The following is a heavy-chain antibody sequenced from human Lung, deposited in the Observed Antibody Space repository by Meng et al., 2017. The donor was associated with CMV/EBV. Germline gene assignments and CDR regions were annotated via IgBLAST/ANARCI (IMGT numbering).Heavy chain of an antibody. CDR1: GFNFGDYT. D-gene: IGHD3-3*01. J-gene: IGHJ4*02. Sequence: GGSLRLXCTTSGFNFGDYTMSWVRQAPGKGLEWVGLIRNKDYDGTTEYAASVKDRFTISRNDPKSIAYLQMDSLRIEDTAVYYCTRGGFLEWLSLTFDSWXQGTXVTVSS. CDR3: TRGGFLEWLSLTFDS. V-gene: IGHV3-49*04. CDR2: IRNKDYDGTT.